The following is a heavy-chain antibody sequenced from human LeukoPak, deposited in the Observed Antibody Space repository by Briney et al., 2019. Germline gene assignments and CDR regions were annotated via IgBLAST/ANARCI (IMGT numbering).Heavy chain of an antibody. Sequence: PSETLSLTCTVSGGSISSYYWNWIRQPAGKGLEWIGRIYTSGSTNYNPSLKSRVTMSVDTSKNQFSLKLSSVTAADTAVYYCARDLTSFGVVPHAFDIWGQGAMVTVSS. V-gene: IGHV4-4*07. D-gene: IGHD3-3*01. J-gene: IGHJ3*02. CDR1: GGSISSYY. CDR3: ARDLTSFGVVPHAFDI. CDR2: IYTSGST.